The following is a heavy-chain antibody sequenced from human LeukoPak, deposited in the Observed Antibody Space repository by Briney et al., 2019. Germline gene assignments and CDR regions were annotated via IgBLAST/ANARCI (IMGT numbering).Heavy chain of an antibody. V-gene: IGHV4-39*01. D-gene: IGHD3-9*01. CDR1: GGSISSSSYY. J-gene: IGHJ4*02. CDR3: ARQKGTQYYDILTGSSPSAFDY. Sequence: PSETLSLTCTVSGGSISSSSYYWGWIRQPPGKGLEWIGSIYYSGSTYYNPSLKSRVTISVDTSKNQFSLKLSSVTAADTAVYYCARQKGTQYYDILTGSSPSAFDYWGQGTLVTVSS. CDR2: IYYSGST.